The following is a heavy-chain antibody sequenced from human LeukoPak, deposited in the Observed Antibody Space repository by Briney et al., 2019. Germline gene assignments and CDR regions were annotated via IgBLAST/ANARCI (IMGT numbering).Heavy chain of an antibody. CDR3: ARHYGP. J-gene: IGHJ5*02. Sequence: PGGSLRLSCAVSGFTFGNYGMHWVRQAPGKGLEWVALISYDGSSEYYAGSVKGRFTISRDNSKITVYLQMNSLKAEDTAVYYCARHYGPWGQGTLVTVSS. V-gene: IGHV3-30*03. CDR2: ISYDGSSE. D-gene: IGHD3-16*01. CDR1: GFTFGNYG.